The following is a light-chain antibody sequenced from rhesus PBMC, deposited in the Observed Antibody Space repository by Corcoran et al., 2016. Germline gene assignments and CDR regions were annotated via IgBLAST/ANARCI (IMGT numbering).Light chain of an antibody. Sequence: DIQMTQSPSSLSASVGDTVTITCRASQSISSWLDWYQQKPGKAPKLLIYKASSLQCGVPSRLSGSGSWTDFTLTISSLQPEDFATYYCLQYRSSPHSFGQGTKVEIK. CDR3: LQYRSSPHS. V-gene: IGKV1-22*01. CDR2: KAS. CDR1: QSISSW. J-gene: IGKJ2*01.